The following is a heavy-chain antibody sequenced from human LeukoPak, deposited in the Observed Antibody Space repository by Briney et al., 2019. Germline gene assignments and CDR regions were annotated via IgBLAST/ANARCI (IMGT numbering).Heavy chain of an antibody. CDR3: ARGIIRGYDFDY. Sequence: ASVKVSCKPSTYPFTSYGISWVRQAPGQGLEWMGWINANSGGTNYAQKFQGTVTMTWATSVNAAYMELSRLKSDDTAVYYCARGIIRGYDFDYWGQGTLVTVSS. J-gene: IGHJ4*02. CDR2: INANSGGT. D-gene: IGHD5-12*01. V-gene: IGHV1-2*02. CDR1: TYPFTSYG.